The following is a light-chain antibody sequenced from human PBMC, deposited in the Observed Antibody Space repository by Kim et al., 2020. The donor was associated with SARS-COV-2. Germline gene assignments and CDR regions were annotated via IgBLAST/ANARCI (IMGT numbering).Light chain of an antibody. CDR1: KLGDKY. V-gene: IGLV3-1*01. Sequence: VSPGQTASITCSGDKLGDKYACWYQQKPGPSPVLVIYQDSKRPSGIPERFSGSNSGNTATLTISGTQAMDEADYYCQAWDSSPVVFGGGTKLTVL. CDR3: QAWDSSPVV. CDR2: QDS. J-gene: IGLJ2*01.